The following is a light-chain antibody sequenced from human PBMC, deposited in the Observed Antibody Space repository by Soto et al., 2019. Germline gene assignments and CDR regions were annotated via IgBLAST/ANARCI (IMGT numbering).Light chain of an antibody. CDR3: QQYNSYPLT. CDR1: QRISNL. Sequence: DIQMTQSPSTLSASVGDRVTISCRASQRISNLLAWYQQKPGRAPTLLIYKASTLESGVPSRFSGSGSGTEFTLTINSLQPDDSATYYCQQYNSYPLTFGQGTRLEIK. J-gene: IGKJ5*01. V-gene: IGKV1-5*03. CDR2: KAS.